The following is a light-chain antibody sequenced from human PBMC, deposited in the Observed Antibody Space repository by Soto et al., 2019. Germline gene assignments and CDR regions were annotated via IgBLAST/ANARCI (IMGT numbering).Light chain of an antibody. CDR3: QQRHMWPIT. V-gene: IGKV3-11*01. J-gene: IGKJ5*01. CDR2: GAS. Sequence: EIVMTQSPATLSVSPGEGATVSCRASQSVSSHLAWYQQKPGQAPRLLIYGASNRATGIPDRFSGSGSGTDFTLTISSLEPEDSAVYYCQQRHMWPITFGQGTRLEI. CDR1: QSVSSH.